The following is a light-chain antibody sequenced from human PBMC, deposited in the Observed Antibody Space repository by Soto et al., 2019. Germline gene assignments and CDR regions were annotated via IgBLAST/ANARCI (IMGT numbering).Light chain of an antibody. CDR3: QQRSNWPPTWT. V-gene: IGKV3-11*01. CDR2: DAS. J-gene: IGKJ1*01. Sequence: EIVFTQSPATLSLSPGERATLSCRASQSVSSYLAWYQQKPGQAPRLLIYDASNRATGIPARFSGSGSGTAFTLTISSLEPEDFAVYYCQQRSNWPPTWTFGQGTKVDIK. CDR1: QSVSSY.